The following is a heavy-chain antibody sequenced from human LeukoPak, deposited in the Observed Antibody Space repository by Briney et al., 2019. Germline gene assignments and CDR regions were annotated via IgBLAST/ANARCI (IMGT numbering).Heavy chain of an antibody. CDR3: LTSSFDH. Sequence: GGSLRLSCAASGFTLGDYDIHWVRQAPGKGPEWVSSISSNSDTIAYAEPVKGRFTVSRDNAINSLYLQMDSLRVEDTALYYCLTSSFDHWGQGTLVTVSS. J-gene: IGHJ4*02. CDR2: ISSNSDTI. CDR1: GFTLGDYD. V-gene: IGHV3-9*01.